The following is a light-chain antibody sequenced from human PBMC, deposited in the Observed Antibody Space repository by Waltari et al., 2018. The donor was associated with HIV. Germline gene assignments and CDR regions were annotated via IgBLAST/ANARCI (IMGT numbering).Light chain of an antibody. CDR3: LQSLHTPRFS. CDR2: LAS. Sequence: DIVLTQSPLSLPVAPGESASISCRASQSLLHNNGNNYLDWYVQKPGQSPQLRIYLASHRADGVPERCSGSGSGTNFTLKIIRVEAEDVGTYYCLQSLHTPRFSFGPGTKVD. J-gene: IGKJ3*01. CDR1: QSLLHNNGNNY. V-gene: IGKV2-28*01.